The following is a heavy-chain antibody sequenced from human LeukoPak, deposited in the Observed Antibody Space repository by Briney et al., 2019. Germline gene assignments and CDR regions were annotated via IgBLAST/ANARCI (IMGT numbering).Heavy chain of an antibody. CDR2: IYSDGST. J-gene: IGHJ4*02. CDR3: ARDFDGGSTGFDC. CDR1: GFSVSNNF. V-gene: IGHV3-53*01. Sequence: GGCLRLSWAASGFSVSNNFMSWVRQARGKGLEWVSVIYSDGSTYDADSVRGRFTISRDKSKNTLYLQMNSLRAEDTDVYYCARDFDGGSTGFDCWGQGTLVTVSS. D-gene: IGHD3-9*01.